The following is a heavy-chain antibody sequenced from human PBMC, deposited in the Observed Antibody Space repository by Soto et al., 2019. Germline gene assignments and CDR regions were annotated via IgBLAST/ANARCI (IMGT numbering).Heavy chain of an antibody. CDR1: GFKFSNYA. Sequence: LRLSCAASGFKFSNYAMSWVRQAPGKGLEWVSLISATGGGTYYADSVKGRFTISRDNSHNTLYLQVHSLTAEDTAVYYCAKDRRAGGNSAFYFDFWGQGAQVTVS. CDR2: ISATGGGT. CDR3: AKDRRAGGNSAFYFDF. V-gene: IGHV3-23*01. D-gene: IGHD3-16*01. J-gene: IGHJ4*02.